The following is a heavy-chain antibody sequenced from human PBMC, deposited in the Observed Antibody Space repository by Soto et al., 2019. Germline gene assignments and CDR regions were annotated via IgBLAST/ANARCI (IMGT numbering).Heavy chain of an antibody. J-gene: IGHJ6*02. Sequence: QVQLVQSGAEVKKPGASVKVSCKASGYTFTSYGISWVRQAPGQGLEWMGWISAYNGNTNYAQKLQGRVTMTTDTSTSTAYMELRSLSSGDKAVYYCARAESGYRSGWSYYYYYGMDVCGQGTTVTVSS. CDR1: GYTFTSYG. CDR2: ISAYNGNT. D-gene: IGHD6-19*01. CDR3: ARAESGYRSGWSYYYYYGMDV. V-gene: IGHV1-18*04.